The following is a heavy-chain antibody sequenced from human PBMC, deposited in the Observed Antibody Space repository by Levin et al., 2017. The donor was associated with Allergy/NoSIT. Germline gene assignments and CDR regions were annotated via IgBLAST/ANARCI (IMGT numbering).Heavy chain of an antibody. CDR2: ISHSGST. J-gene: IGHJ4*02. D-gene: IGHD2-2*01. Sequence: SETLSLTCAVSGGSISGSEWWSWVRQPPGEGLEWIGEISHSGSTNYNPSLKSRVTISVDRAKNNSSLKLSSVTAADTAAYYFARYCFTSGCYGAFGSWGLGARVTVS. V-gene: IGHV4-4*02. CDR1: GGSISGSEW. CDR3: ARYCFTSGCYGAFGS.